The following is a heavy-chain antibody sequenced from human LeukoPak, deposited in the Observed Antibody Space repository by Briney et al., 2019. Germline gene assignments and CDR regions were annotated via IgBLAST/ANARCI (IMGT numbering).Heavy chain of an antibody. CDR2: ISSSGSTI. D-gene: IGHD6-13*01. CDR3: AREAAAGSDY. CDR1: GFTFRSYE. V-gene: IGHV3-48*03. Sequence: GGSLRLSCAVSGFTFRSYEMNWVRQAPGKGLEWVSYISSSGSTIYYADSVKGRFTISRDNAKNSLYLQMNSPRAEDTAVYYCAREAAAGSDYWGQGTPVTVSS. J-gene: IGHJ4*02.